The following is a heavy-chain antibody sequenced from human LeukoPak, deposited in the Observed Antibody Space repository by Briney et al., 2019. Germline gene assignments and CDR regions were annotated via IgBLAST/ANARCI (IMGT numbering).Heavy chain of an antibody. CDR2: IYYSGST. Sequence: SSETLSLTCTVSGGSIGSSRYYWGWIRQPPGKGLEGIGNIYYSGSTYYNPSLKSRVTISLDTSKDQFSLKLSFVTAADTAVYYCARRDIAARLNWFDPWGQGTLVTVSS. CDR3: ARRDIAARLNWFDP. D-gene: IGHD6-6*01. CDR1: GGSIGSSRYY. V-gene: IGHV4-39*01. J-gene: IGHJ5*02.